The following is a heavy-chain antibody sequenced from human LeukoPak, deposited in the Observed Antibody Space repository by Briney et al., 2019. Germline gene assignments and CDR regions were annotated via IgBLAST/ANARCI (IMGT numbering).Heavy chain of an antibody. CDR2: INPNSGGT. V-gene: IGHV1-2*06. J-gene: IGHJ4*02. CDR3: ATDRYLYCSGGSCYWFDY. Sequence: GASVKVSCKASGYTFTGYYMHWVRQAPGHGLEWMGRINPNSGGTNYAQKFQGRVTMTRDTSISTAYMELSRLRSDDTAVDYCATDRYLYCSGGSCYWFDYWGQGTLVTVSS. CDR1: GYTFTGYY. D-gene: IGHD2-15*01.